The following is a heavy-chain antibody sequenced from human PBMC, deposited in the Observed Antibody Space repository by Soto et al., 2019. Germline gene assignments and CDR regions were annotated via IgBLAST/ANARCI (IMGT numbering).Heavy chain of an antibody. CDR1: GFTFSSYS. D-gene: IGHD2-2*01. J-gene: IGHJ5*02. V-gene: IGHV3-23*01. CDR3: AKDPYSGVLVPVAIGFDP. Sequence: GGSLRLSCAASGFTFSSYSMNWVRQAPGKGLEWVSAISGSGGSAYYADSVKGRFTISRDNSKNTLYLQMNSLRADDSGVYYCAKDPYSGVLVPVAIGFDPWGPGTLVTVSS. CDR2: ISGSGGSA.